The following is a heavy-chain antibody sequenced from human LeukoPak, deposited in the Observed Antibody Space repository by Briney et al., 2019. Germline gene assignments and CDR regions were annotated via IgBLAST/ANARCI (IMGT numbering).Heavy chain of an antibody. CDR2: ICHSGST. CDR3: ARRTGSGSYYVDF. J-gene: IGHJ4*02. Sequence: SETLSLTCAVSGYSISSGYYWGWVRQPPGQGLGGIGSICHSGSTYYTPSLKSRVTISVDTSKNQFSLKVTSVTAADTAVYYCARRTGSGSYYVDFWGQGTVVTVSS. V-gene: IGHV4-38-2*01. CDR1: GYSISSGYY. D-gene: IGHD3-10*01.